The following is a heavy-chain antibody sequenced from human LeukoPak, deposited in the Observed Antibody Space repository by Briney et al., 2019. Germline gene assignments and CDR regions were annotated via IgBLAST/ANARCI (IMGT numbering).Heavy chain of an antibody. CDR1: GGSISSSSYY. CDR3: ASRVQGYSSSRWYFDY. Sequence: SETLSLTCTVSGGSISSSSYYWGWIRQPPGKGLEWIGSIYYSGSTYYNPSLKSRVTISVDTSKNQFSLKLSSVTAADTAVYYCASRVQGYSSSRWYFDYWGQGTLVTVSS. V-gene: IGHV4-39*01. J-gene: IGHJ4*02. D-gene: IGHD6-13*01. CDR2: IYYSGST.